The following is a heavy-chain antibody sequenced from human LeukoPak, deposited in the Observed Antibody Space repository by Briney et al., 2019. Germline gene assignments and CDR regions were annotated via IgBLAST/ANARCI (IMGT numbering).Heavy chain of an antibody. V-gene: IGHV3-23*01. CDR1: GFTFSSYA. J-gene: IGHJ3*02. CDR3: AKYSNYGRSGPFDAFDI. D-gene: IGHD4-11*01. Sequence: GGSLRLSCAASGFTFSSYAMSWVRQAPGKGLEWVSAISGSGGSTYYADSVKGRFTISRDNSKNTLYLQMNSLRAEDTAVYYCAKYSNYGRSGPFDAFDIWGQGTMVTVSS. CDR2: ISGSGGST.